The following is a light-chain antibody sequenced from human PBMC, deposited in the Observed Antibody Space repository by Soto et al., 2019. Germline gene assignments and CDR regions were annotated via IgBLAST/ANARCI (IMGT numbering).Light chain of an antibody. J-gene: IGLJ2*01. CDR2: EVS. CDR3: SSYTSSSPLG. V-gene: IGLV2-18*02. CDR1: SSDVGSYNR. Sequence: QSALTQPPSVSGSPGQSVTISCTGTSSDVGSYNRVSWYQQPPGTAPKLMIYEVSNRPSGVPDRFSGSKSGNTASLTISGLQAEAEADYSCSSYTSSSPLGFGGGTKLTVL.